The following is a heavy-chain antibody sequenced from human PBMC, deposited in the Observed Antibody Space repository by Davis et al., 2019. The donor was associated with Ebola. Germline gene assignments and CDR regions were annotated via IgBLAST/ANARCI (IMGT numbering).Heavy chain of an antibody. CDR1: GGTFSSYA. CDR2: IIPILGIA. CDR3: ARDGSGGSYKDDAFDI. D-gene: IGHD3-10*01. V-gene: IGHV1-69*04. Sequence: SVKVSCKASGGTFSSYAISWVRRAPGQGLEWMGRIIPILGIANYAQKFQGKVTITADKSTSTAYMELSSLRSEDTAVYYCARDGSGGSYKDDAFDIWGQGTMVTVSS. J-gene: IGHJ3*02.